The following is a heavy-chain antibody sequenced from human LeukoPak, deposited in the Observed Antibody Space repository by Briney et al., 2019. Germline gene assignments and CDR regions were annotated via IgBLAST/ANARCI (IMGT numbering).Heavy chain of an antibody. D-gene: IGHD3-22*01. Sequence: PGGSLRLSCAASGFTFDDYAMHWVRQAPGKGLEWVSGISWNSGSIGYADSVKGRFTISRDNAKNSLYLQMNSLRAEDTALYYCAKDGEYYYDSSGYFDYWGQGTLVTVSS. CDR2: ISWNSGSI. J-gene: IGHJ4*02. V-gene: IGHV3-9*01. CDR1: GFTFDDYA. CDR3: AKDGEYYYDSSGYFDY.